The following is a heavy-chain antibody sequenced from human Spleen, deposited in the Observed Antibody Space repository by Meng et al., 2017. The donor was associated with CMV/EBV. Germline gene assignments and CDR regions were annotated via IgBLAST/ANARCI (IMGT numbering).Heavy chain of an antibody. CDR1: GYTFTSYY. D-gene: IGHD3-22*01. Sequence: ASVKVSCKASGYTFTSYYMHWVRQAPGQGLEWMGWINPNSGGTNYAQKFQGRVTMTRDTSISTAYMELSRLRSDDTAVYYCARAAFQYDSSGYKPLLDYWGQGTLVTVSS. CDR3: ARAAFQYDSSGYKPLLDY. V-gene: IGHV1-2*02. CDR2: INPNSGGT. J-gene: IGHJ4*02.